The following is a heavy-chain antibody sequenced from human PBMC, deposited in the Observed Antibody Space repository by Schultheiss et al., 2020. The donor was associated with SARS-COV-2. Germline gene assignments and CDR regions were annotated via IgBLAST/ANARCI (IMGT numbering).Heavy chain of an antibody. Sequence: GESLKISCAASGIDISTYWMHWVRQAPGKGLEWVAVIWSDGSNKYYGDSVKGRFTISRDSGKNTLYLQMNSLTAEDTAVYYCARLLPSSMRAMDVWGRGTTVTVSS. V-gene: IGHV3-33*08. D-gene: IGHD2-2*01. CDR1: GIDISTYW. CDR3: ARLLPSSMRAMDV. J-gene: IGHJ6*02. CDR2: IWSDGSNK.